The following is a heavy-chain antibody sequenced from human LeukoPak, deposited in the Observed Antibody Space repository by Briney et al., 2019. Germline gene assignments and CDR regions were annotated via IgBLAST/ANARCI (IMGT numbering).Heavy chain of an antibody. J-gene: IGHJ4*02. Sequence: GGSLRLSCAASGFTFSTYWMSWVRQAPGKGLEWVANTKQDGSDKFYVDSVKGRFTISRDNAKNSLYLQMNSLRAEDTAVYYCAKARAGDITAAFNYWGQGTLVTVSS. CDR1: GFTFSTYW. CDR3: AKARAGDITAAFNY. V-gene: IGHV3-7*03. CDR2: TKQDGSDK. D-gene: IGHD6-13*01.